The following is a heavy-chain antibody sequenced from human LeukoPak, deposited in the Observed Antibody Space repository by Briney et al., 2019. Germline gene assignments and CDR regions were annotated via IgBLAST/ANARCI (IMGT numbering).Heavy chain of an antibody. J-gene: IGHJ3*02. CDR2: MYTSGST. V-gene: IGHV4-61*02. Sequence: SQTLSLTCTVSGGSISGGSYYWSWIRQPAGKGLEWIGRMYTSGSTNYNPSLKSRVTISVDTSKNQFSLKLSSVTAADTAVYYCARVSRDAFDIWGQGTMVTVSS. CDR3: ARVSRDAFDI. CDR1: GGSISGGSYY.